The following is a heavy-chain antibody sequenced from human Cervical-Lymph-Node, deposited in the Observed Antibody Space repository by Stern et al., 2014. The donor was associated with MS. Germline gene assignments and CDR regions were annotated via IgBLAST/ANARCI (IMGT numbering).Heavy chain of an antibody. Sequence: EVQLVESGGGLVQPGRSLRLSCAASGFTFADYAMHWVRQAPGKGLEWVSGISWNSGSIGYADSVKGRFTISRDNAKNSLYLQMNSLRAEDTALYYCAKEGAVAAEFDYWGQGTLVTVSS. CDR3: AKEGAVAAEFDY. CDR1: GFTFADYA. V-gene: IGHV3-9*01. J-gene: IGHJ4*02. CDR2: ISWNSGSI. D-gene: IGHD6-19*01.